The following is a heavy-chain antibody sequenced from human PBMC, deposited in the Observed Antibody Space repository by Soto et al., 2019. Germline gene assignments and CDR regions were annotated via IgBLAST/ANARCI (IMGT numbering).Heavy chain of an antibody. CDR2: LSYDGHNE. CDR1: GVAFSTYG. D-gene: IGHD3-10*01. Sequence: QVQLVESGGAVVQPGTSLRLSCAASGVAFSTYGVHWVRQAPGKGLEWVAILSYDGHNEYYTDPVKGRFTISRDTSRNTLYLQMDRLRADDTAMYYCAKDRGFGEYLFDSWGQGTLVTVSS. CDR3: AKDRGFGEYLFDS. J-gene: IGHJ4*02. V-gene: IGHV3-30*18.